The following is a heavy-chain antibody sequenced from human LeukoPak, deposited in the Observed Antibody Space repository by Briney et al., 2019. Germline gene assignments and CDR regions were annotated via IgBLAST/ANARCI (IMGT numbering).Heavy chain of an antibody. CDR2: IYYSGST. J-gene: IGHJ4*02. Sequence: SETLSLTCTVSGGSISSYYWSWIRQPPGKGLEWIGYIYYSGSTNYNPSLKSRVAISVDTSKNQFSLKLSSVTAADTAVYYCARHLSWNARLFDYWGQGTLVTVSS. D-gene: IGHD1-1*01. V-gene: IGHV4-59*01. CDR1: GGSISSYY. CDR3: ARHLSWNARLFDY.